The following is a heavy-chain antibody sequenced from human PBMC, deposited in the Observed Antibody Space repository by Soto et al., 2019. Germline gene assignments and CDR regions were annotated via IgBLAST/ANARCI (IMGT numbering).Heavy chain of an antibody. V-gene: IGHV3-7*05. CDR1: GFTLGTYW. CDR2: IKQDGSEE. Sequence: EVQLVASGGGLVQPGESLRLSCVASGFTLGTYWMSWARQAPGKGPEWLASIKQDGSEEFSVDSVKGRFTISRDNAKNSLFLQLNSLRGEDTGVYYCARDRDNGYYGQESWGLDVWGQGTTVTVSS. CDR3: ARDRDNGYYGQESWGLDV. D-gene: IGHD1-26*01. J-gene: IGHJ6*02.